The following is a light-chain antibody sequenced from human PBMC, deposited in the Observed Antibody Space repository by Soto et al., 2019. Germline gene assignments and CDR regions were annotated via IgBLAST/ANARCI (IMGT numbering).Light chain of an antibody. CDR3: QQLNSYPTIT. Sequence: IQLTQSPSSXSASVGDRVTITCRASQGISSYLAWYQQKPGKAPKLLIYAASTLQSGVPSRFSGSGSWTDFTLTISSLQPEDFATYYCQQLNSYPTITFGQGTRLEIK. V-gene: IGKV1-9*01. CDR1: QGISSY. CDR2: AAS. J-gene: IGKJ5*01.